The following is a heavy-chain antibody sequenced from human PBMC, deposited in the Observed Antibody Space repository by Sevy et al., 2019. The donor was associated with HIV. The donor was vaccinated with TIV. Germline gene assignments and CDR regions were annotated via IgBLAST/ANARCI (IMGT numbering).Heavy chain of an antibody. CDR1: GFTFEDYG. V-gene: IGHV3-20*04. CDR3: ARETYDSSGYYY. D-gene: IGHD3-22*01. J-gene: IGHJ4*02. CDR2: INWNGGST. Sequence: GGSLRLSCAASGFTFEDYGMSWVRQAPGKGLEWVSGINWNGGSTGYADSVKGRFTISRDNAKNSLYLQMNSLRAEYTALYYCARETYDSSGYYYWGQGTLVTVSS.